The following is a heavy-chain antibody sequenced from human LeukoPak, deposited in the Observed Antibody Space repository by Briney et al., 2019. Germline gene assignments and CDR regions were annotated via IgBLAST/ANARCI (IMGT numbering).Heavy chain of an antibody. V-gene: IGHV1-69*04. Sequence: SVKASCKASGDTFSSYAISWVRQAPGQGLEWMGRIIPIFGIANYAQKFQGRVTITADKSTSTAYMELSSLRSEDTAVYYCARSAQYSSYYYGMDVWGQGTTVTVSS. J-gene: IGHJ6*02. CDR1: GDTFSSYA. D-gene: IGHD5-18*01. CDR2: IIPIFGIA. CDR3: ARSAQYSSYYYGMDV.